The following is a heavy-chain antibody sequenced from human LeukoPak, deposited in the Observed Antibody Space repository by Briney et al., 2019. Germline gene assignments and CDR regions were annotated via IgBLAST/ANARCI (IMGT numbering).Heavy chain of an antibody. J-gene: IGHJ4*02. Sequence: SETLSLTCTVSGGSISSYYWSWIRQPAGKGLEWIGRIYTSGSTNYNPSLKSRVTMSVDTSKNQFSLKLSSVTAADTAVYYCARSAPSYRGTYYFDSWGQGTLVAVPS. D-gene: IGHD1-26*01. CDR1: GGSISSYY. CDR2: IYTSGST. CDR3: ARSAPSYRGTYYFDS. V-gene: IGHV4-4*07.